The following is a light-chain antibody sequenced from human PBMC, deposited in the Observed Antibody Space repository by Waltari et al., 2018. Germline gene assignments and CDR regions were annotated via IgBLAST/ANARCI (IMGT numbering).Light chain of an antibody. V-gene: IGLV1-40*01. CDR3: QSYDSSLSGSV. CDR1: SSNIGAGYV. CDR2: DNN. Sequence: QSVLTQPPSVSGATGQRVTITCPGSSSNIGAGYVVHWYQQLPGPAPKLLIYDNNNRPSGVPDRFSGSKSGTSASLAITGLQAEDEADYYCQSYDSSLSGSVFGGGTKLTVL. J-gene: IGLJ2*01.